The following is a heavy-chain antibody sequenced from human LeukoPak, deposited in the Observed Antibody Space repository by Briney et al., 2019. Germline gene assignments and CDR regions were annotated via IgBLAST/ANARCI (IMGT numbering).Heavy chain of an antibody. V-gene: IGHV3-49*04. J-gene: IGHJ4*02. CDR3: NRQGYYYDSSGYYPEPAYLDY. D-gene: IGHD3-22*01. CDR1: GFTLGDYA. Sequence: GGSLTLSCTASGFTLGDYAVRWARQAPGGGLGWVGFIRSKAHGGTREYAASVKGRFTISRDDSNSIAYLHMNSLKPEDKAVYYRNRQGYYYDSSGYYPEPAYLDYWGQGTLVTVSS. CDR2: IRSKAHGGTR.